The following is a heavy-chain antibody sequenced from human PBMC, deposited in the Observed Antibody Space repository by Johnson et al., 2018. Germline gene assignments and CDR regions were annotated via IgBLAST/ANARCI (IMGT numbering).Heavy chain of an antibody. J-gene: IGHJ6*03. CDR1: GFTFSDYY. V-gene: IGHV3-74*02. CDR3: ARGARVRFGEYAGPYYYMDV. D-gene: IGHD3-10*01. Sequence: VQLVQSGGGLVKPGGSLRLSCVASGFTFSDYYMNWIRQAPGKGLVWVSRINSDGGTTNYADSVKGRFTISRDNAKNTLFLQMNRLRAEATAGDYCARGARVRFGEYAGPYYYMDVWGKGTTVTVSS. CDR2: INSDGGTT.